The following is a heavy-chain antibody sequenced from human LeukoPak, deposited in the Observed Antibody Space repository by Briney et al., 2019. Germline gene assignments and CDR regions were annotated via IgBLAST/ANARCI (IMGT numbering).Heavy chain of an antibody. CDR3: ARASLGSSWYPGWFDP. CDR2: IYYSGST. Sequence: KPSQTLSLTCTVSGGSISSGDYYWSSIRHPPGKCLEWVGYIYYSGSTYYHPSLQSRVTISVDTSKRQFSLKLSSVTAADTAVYYCARASLGSSWYPGWFDPWGQGTLVTVSS. J-gene: IGHJ5*02. V-gene: IGHV4-30-4*01. D-gene: IGHD6-13*01. CDR1: GGSISSGDYY.